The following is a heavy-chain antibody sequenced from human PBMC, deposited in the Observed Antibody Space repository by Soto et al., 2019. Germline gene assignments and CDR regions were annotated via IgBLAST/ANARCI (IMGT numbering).Heavy chain of an antibody. D-gene: IGHD2-2*01. Sequence: SETLSLTCAVYGGSFSGYYWSWIRQPPGKGLEWIGEINHSGSTNYNPSLKSRVTISVDTSKNQFSLKLSSVTAADTAVYYCAGVKVGYCSSTSCHPPGHDYWGQGTLVTVSS. CDR3: AGVKVGYCSSTSCHPPGHDY. CDR2: INHSGST. CDR1: GGSFSGYY. J-gene: IGHJ4*02. V-gene: IGHV4-34*01.